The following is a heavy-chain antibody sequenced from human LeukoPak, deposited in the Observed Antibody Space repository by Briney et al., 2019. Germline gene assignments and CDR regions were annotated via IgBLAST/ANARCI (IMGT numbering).Heavy chain of an antibody. V-gene: IGHV1-18*01. J-gene: IGHJ4*02. Sequence: RASVKVSFKASGYTFTSYGFSWVRQAPGQGLEWMGWINAYNGNTNYAQKLQGRVTMTTDTSTSTAYMELRSLRFDDTAVYYCARRQGTTLSFDYWGQGTLVTVSS. D-gene: IGHD1-1*01. CDR1: GYTFTSYG. CDR2: INAYNGNT. CDR3: ARRQGTTLSFDY.